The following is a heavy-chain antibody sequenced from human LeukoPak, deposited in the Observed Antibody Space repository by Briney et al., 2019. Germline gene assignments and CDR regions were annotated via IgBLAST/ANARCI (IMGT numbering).Heavy chain of an antibody. D-gene: IGHD2/OR15-2a*01. Sequence: GGSLRLSCAASGFTFSSYWMHWVRQTPGRGLVRVARINTDGTIIDYADSVQGRFTISRDNAKNTLYLQMNSLRAEDTALYYCVKDLDFRADCWGQGTLVTVSS. J-gene: IGHJ4*02. CDR2: INTDGTII. V-gene: IGHV3-74*01. CDR3: VKDLDFRADC. CDR1: GFTFSSYW.